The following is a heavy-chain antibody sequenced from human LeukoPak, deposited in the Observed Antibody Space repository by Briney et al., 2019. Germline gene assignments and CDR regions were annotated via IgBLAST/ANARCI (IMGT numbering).Heavy chain of an antibody. CDR2: IYYSGST. V-gene: IGHV4-59*08. CDR3: ARRVVAGTTRGYYYYYYMDV. J-gene: IGHJ6*03. CDR1: GGSISSYY. Sequence: SETLSLTCTVSGGSISSYYWSWIRQPPGKGLEWIGYIYYSGSTNYNPSLKSRVTISVDTSKNQFSLKLSSVTAADTAVYYCARRVVAGTTRGYYYYYYMDVWGKGTTVTVSS. D-gene: IGHD1-7*01.